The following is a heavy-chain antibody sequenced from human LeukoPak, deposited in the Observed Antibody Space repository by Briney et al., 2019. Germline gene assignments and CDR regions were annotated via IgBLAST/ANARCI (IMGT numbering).Heavy chain of an antibody. CDR3: AVPGGGSGSYTYNWFDP. Sequence: ASVKVSCKASGYTFTSYGISWVRQAPGQGLEWMGWISAYNGNTNYAQKLQGRVTMTTDTSTSTAYMELRSLRSDDTAVYYCAVPGGGSGSYTYNWFDPWGQGTLVTVSS. J-gene: IGHJ5*02. CDR2: ISAYNGNT. CDR1: GYTFTSYG. V-gene: IGHV1-18*01. D-gene: IGHD3-10*01.